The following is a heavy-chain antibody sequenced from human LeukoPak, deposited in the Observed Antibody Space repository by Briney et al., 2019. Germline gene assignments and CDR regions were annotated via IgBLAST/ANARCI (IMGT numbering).Heavy chain of an antibody. CDR2: IYTSGST. CDR3: ARSTAMVALVDY. D-gene: IGHD5-18*01. Sequence: PSETLSLTCTVSGGSISSGSYYWSWIRQPAGKGLEWIGRIYTSGSTNYNPSLKSRVTISVDTSKNQFSLKLSSVTAADTAVYYCARSTAMVALVDYWGQGTLVTVSS. CDR1: GGSISSGSYY. V-gene: IGHV4-61*02. J-gene: IGHJ4*02.